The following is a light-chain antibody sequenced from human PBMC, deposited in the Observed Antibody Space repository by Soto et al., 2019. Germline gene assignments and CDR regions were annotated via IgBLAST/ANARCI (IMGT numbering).Light chain of an antibody. V-gene: IGKV3D-20*02. J-gene: IGKJ4*01. CDR3: QGRGNWPIFT. CDR2: DAS. Sequence: EIVLAQSPGTVSLSPGEVATLSCRAIQSVSNNYLAWYQQKPGQAPRLLIYDASQRATGIPARFTGSGSGTDFTLIISRLEPEDSAVYYCQGRGNWPIFTFGGGTKVDIK. CDR1: QSVSNNY.